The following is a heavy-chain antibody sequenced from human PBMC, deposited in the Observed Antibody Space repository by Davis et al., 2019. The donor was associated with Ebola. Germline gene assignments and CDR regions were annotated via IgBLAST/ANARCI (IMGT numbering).Heavy chain of an antibody. D-gene: IGHD3-22*01. CDR3: AREGDYYYDSRGYPLNWFDP. Sequence: AASVKVSCKASGYTFTNYYMHWVRQAPGQGLEWMGWISTYNGNTNYAQKLQGRVTMTTDTSTSTVYMELRSLRSDDTAVYYCAREGDYYYDSRGYPLNWFDPWGQGTLVTVSS. CDR2: ISTYNGNT. J-gene: IGHJ5*02. V-gene: IGHV1-18*04. CDR1: GYTFTNYY.